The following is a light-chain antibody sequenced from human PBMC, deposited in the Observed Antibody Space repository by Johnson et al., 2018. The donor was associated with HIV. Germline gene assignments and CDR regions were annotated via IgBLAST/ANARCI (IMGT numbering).Light chain of an antibody. CDR2: DNN. J-gene: IGLJ1*01. CDR3: GTWDSSLSAYV. CDR1: SSNIGRNY. Sequence: GQKVTISCSGSSSNIGRNYVSWYQQLPGTAPKLLIFDNNKRPSGIPDRFSASKSGTSATLGITGLQTGDEADYYCGTWDSSLSAYVFGTGTKVTVL. V-gene: IGLV1-51*01.